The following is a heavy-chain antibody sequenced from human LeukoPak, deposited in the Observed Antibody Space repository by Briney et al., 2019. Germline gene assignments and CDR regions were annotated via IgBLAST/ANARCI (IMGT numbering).Heavy chain of an antibody. CDR2: ISGSGDSA. V-gene: IGHV3-23*01. CDR1: GFTFSSYA. J-gene: IGHJ4*02. CDR3: AKTRPLDSSSWSHGDY. Sequence: GGSLRLSCAASGFTFSSYAMSWVRQAPGKGLEWVSAISGSGDSAYYGDSVKGRFTISRDNSKNTLYLQMNSLRAEDTAVYYCAKTRPLDSSSWSHGDYWGQGTLVTVSS. D-gene: IGHD6-13*01.